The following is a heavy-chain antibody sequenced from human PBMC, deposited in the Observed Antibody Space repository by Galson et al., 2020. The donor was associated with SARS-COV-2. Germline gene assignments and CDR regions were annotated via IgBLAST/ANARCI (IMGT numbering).Heavy chain of an antibody. D-gene: IGHD2-8*01. CDR1: GFTFRNHA. J-gene: IGHJ4*02. Sequence: GGSLRLSCVASGFTFRNHAMSWVRQAPGKGLEWVSVTGGGTYYADSVKGRFTISRDNSKNTLFLQMNSLRAEDTAVYYCARQPGYCTTGVCYNFDSWGQGTLVTVSS. CDR3: ARQPGYCTTGVCYNFDS. CDR2: TGGGT. V-gene: IGHV3-23*01.